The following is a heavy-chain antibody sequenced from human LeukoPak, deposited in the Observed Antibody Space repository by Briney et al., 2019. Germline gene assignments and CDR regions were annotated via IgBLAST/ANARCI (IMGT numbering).Heavy chain of an antibody. J-gene: IGHJ4*02. CDR2: ISGSITST. CDR1: GFTFTSYA. V-gene: IGHV3-23*01. D-gene: IGHD4-17*01. CDR3: ARDPYGDYYFDS. Sequence: GGSLRLSCAASGFTFTSYAMSWVRQAPGKGLEWVSGISGSITSTYYAASVKGRFTISRDNSKNMLYLQMNSLRAEDTALYYCARDPYGDYYFDSWGQGTLATVSS.